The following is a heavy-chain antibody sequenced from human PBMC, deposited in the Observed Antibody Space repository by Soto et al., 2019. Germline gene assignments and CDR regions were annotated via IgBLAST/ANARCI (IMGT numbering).Heavy chain of an antibody. CDR3: ARDTSSSSWYAGYFDY. J-gene: IGHJ4*02. V-gene: IGHV3-66*01. CDR1: GFTVSSNY. D-gene: IGHD6-13*01. CDR2: IYSGGST. Sequence: EVQLVESGGGLVQPGGSLRLSCAASGFTVSSNYMSWVHQAPGKGLEWVSVIYSGGSTYYADSVKGRFTISRDNSKNTLYLQMNRLSAEDTAVYYCARDTSSSSWYAGYFDYWGQGTLVTVSS.